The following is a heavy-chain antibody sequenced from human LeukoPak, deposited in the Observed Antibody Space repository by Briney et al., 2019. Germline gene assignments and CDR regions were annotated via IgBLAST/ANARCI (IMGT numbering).Heavy chain of an antibody. V-gene: IGHV1-2*02. CDR1: GYTFTGYY. CDR3: AAKGYWLGELLYRDY. Sequence: GASVKVSCKASGYTFTGYYMHWVRQAPGQGLEWMGWINPNSGGTNYAQKFQGRVTMTRDTSISTAYMELSRLRSDDTAVYYCAAKGYWLGELLYRDYWGQGTLVTVSS. CDR2: INPNSGGT. D-gene: IGHD3-10*01. J-gene: IGHJ4*01.